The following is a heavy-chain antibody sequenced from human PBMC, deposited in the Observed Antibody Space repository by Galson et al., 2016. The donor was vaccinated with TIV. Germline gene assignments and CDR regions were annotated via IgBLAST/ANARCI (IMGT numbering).Heavy chain of an antibody. CDR2: IKRKVDGGTT. CDR3: TTAHGLGLTLFDY. CDR1: GFTFTDAW. Sequence: SLRLSCAASGFTFTDAWMTWVRQTPGKGLEWVGRIKRKVDGGTTDYAAPVKDRFVISRDDSLNTLYLQMNRLKAEDTAVYYCTTAHGLGLTLFDYWAQGTLVTVSS. V-gene: IGHV3-15*01. D-gene: IGHD1-14*01. J-gene: IGHJ4*02.